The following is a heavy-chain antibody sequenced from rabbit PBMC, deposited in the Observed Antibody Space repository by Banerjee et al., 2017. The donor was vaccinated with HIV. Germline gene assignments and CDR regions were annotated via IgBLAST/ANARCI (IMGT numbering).Heavy chain of an antibody. J-gene: IGHJ4*01. Sequence: QEQLEESGGDLVKPEGSLTLTCTASGFSFSSSYWICWVRQAPGKGLEWIACINGGSSGSTYYASWAKGRFTISKTSSTTVTLQMTSLTAADTATYFCARSNDWGLEYFHLWGPGTLVTVS. V-gene: IGHV1S45*01. CDR1: GFSFSSSYW. D-gene: IGHD4-1*01. CDR2: INGGSSGST. CDR3: ARSNDWGLEYFHL.